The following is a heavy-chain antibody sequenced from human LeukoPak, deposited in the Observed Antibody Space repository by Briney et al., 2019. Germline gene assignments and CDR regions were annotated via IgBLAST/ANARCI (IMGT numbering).Heavy chain of an antibody. CDR1: GFTFSGYW. CDR3: ARSSLGWFDP. J-gene: IGHJ5*02. Sequence: GGSLRLSCAASGFTFSGYWMSWVRQTPEKGLEWVATIDQRGGDKFSVDSVKGRFIISRDNAKNSVYLQMNFLTVEDTAVYYCARSSLGWFDPWGQGTLVTVSS. D-gene: IGHD7-27*01. V-gene: IGHV3-7*01. CDR2: IDQRGGDK.